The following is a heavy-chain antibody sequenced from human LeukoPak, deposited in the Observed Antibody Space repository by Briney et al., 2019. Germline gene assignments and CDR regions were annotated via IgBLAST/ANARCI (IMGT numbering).Heavy chain of an antibody. CDR1: GYTFTSYG. CDR2: ISAYNGNT. CDR3: ASLCIAAAGPDCGFRY. Sequence: ASVKVSCKASGYTFTSYGISWVRQAPGQGLEWMGWISAYNGNTNYAQKLQGRVTMTTDTSPSTAYMELRSLRSEDPAVYYCASLCIAAAGPDCGFRYWGQGTLVTVSS. J-gene: IGHJ4*02. D-gene: IGHD6-13*01. V-gene: IGHV1-18*01.